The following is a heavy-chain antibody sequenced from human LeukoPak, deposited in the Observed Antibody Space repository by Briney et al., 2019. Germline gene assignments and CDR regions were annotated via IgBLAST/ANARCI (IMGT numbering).Heavy chain of an antibody. D-gene: IGHD1-14*01. CDR1: SGSISSYY. J-gene: IGHJ6*04. Sequence: SETLSLTCTVSSGSISSYYWSWIRQPPGKGLEWIGYIFYSGSTNYNPSLKSRVTISVDTSRNQFSLKLSSVTAADTAVYYCARAGNPIYVWGKGTTVTVSS. V-gene: IGHV4-59*08. CDR2: IFYSGST. CDR3: ARAGNPIYV.